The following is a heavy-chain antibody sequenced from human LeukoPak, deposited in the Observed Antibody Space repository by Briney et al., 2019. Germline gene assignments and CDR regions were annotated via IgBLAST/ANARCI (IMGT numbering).Heavy chain of an antibody. CDR2: IYYSGST. Sequence: SETLSLTCAVSGGSISSSYNYWGWIRQPPGKGLEWIGNIYYSGSTYYNPSLKSRVTISVDTSKNQFSLKLSSVTAADTAVYYCARERCVVGACGAFDVWGQGTMATVSS. CDR1: GGSISSSYNY. V-gene: IGHV4-39*07. J-gene: IGHJ3*01. CDR3: ARERCVVGACGAFDV. D-gene: IGHD1-26*01.